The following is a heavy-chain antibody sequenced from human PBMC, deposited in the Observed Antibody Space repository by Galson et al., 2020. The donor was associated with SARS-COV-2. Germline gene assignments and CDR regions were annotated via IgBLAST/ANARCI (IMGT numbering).Heavy chain of an antibody. CDR2: ISGSGGST. J-gene: IGHJ4*02. CDR1: GFTFSSYA. CDR3: AKVMGRSLVGAVVDY. D-gene: IGHD1-26*01. V-gene: IGHV3-23*01. Sequence: GGSLRLSCAASGFTFSSYAMSWVRQAPGKGLEWVSGISGSGGSTYYADSVKGRFTISRDNSKNTLYLKMNSLRAEDTALYYCAKVMGRSLVGAVVDYWGQGTLVTVSS.